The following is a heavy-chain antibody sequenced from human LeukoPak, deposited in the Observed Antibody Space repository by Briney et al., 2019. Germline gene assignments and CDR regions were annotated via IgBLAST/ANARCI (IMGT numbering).Heavy chain of an antibody. J-gene: IGHJ4*02. CDR1: GGSISSYY. Sequence: PSETLSLTCTVSGGSISSYYWSWIRQPAGKGLEWIGRIYTSGSTNYNPSLKSRVTISVDTSKNQFSLKLSSVTAADTAVYYCARAYSSSWYSVFGYWGQGTLVTVSS. CDR2: IYTSGST. D-gene: IGHD6-13*01. V-gene: IGHV4-4*07. CDR3: ARAYSSSWYSVFGY.